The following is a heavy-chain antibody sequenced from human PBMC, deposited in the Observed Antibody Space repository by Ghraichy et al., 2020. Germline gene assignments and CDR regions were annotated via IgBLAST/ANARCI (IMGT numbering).Heavy chain of an antibody. CDR1: GFTFSSYA. CDR2: ISGSGGST. Sequence: SCAASGFTFSSYAMSWVRQAPGKGLEWVSAISGSGGSTYYADSVKGRFTISRDNSKNTLYLQMNSLRAEDTAVDYCAKSGTSGDDYWCQGTLVLVSS. J-gene: IGHJ4*02. CDR3: AKSGTSGDDY. V-gene: IGHV3-23*01. D-gene: IGHD1-26*01.